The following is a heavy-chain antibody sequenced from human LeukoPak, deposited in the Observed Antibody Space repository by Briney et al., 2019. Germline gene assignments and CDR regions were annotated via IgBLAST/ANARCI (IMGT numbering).Heavy chain of an antibody. D-gene: IGHD3-10*01. V-gene: IGHV3-21*01. CDR2: ISSSSTYA. J-gene: IGHJ4*02. CDR1: GFTFSSYT. Sequence: GGSLRLSCAASGFTFSSYTMNWVRQAPGKGLEWVSSISSSSTYAHYADSVNGRLTISRDNAKNSLYLQMNSLRAEDTALYYCARERSSLRRYFDYWGQGTLVTVSS. CDR3: ARERSSLRRYFDY.